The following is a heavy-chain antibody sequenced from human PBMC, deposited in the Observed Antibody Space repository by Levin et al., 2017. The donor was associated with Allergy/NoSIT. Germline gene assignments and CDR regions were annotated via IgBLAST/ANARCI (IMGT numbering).Heavy chain of an antibody. J-gene: IGHJ4*02. Sequence: GESLKISCKGSGYSFTNYWIAWVRQMPGKGLEWMGIINPGDSDTRYSPSFQGQVTISADKSITTAYMQWSSLKASDTAMYYCARRGRPRPFDYWGQGTLVTGSS. CDR2: INPGDSDT. D-gene: IGHD3-10*01. V-gene: IGHV5-51*01. CDR3: ARRGRPRPFDY. CDR1: GYSFTNYW.